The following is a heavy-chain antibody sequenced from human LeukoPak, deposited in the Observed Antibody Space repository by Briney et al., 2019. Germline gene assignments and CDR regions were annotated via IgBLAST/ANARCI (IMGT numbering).Heavy chain of an antibody. CDR3: ARALTLYCSSTSCYAVDWFDH. V-gene: IGHV1-18*01. CDR2: ISAYNGNT. D-gene: IGHD2-2*01. Sequence: ASVKVSCKASGYTFTSYGISWVRQAPGQGLEWMGWISAYNGNTNYAQKLQGRVTMTTDTSTSTAYMELRSLRSDDTAVYYCARALTLYCSSTSCYAVDWFDHWGQGTLVTVSS. J-gene: IGHJ5*02. CDR1: GYTFTSYG.